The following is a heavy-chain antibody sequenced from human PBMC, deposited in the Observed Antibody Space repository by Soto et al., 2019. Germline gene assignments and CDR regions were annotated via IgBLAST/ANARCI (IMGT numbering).Heavy chain of an antibody. CDR1: GGSFSGYY. D-gene: IGHD3-3*01. Sequence: SETLSLTCAVYGGSFSGYYWSWIRQPPGKGLEWIGEINHSGSTNYNPSLKSRVTISVDTSKNQFSLKLSSVTAADTAVYYCEREGQYYDFWSGYFDYYYYGMDVWGQGTTVTVSS. V-gene: IGHV4-34*01. CDR3: EREGQYYDFWSGYFDYYYYGMDV. CDR2: INHSGST. J-gene: IGHJ6*02.